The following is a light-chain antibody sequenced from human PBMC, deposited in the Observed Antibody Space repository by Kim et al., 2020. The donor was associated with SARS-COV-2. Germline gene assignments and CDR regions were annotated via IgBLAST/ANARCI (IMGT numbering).Light chain of an antibody. CDR1: ENIGHW. V-gene: IGKV1-5*03. Sequence: DIQMTQFPSSLSASVGDSVTITGRASENIGHWLAWYQQKPGKAPDLLIYKASNLQTGIPSRFSGSGSGTQFTLTITNLQPDDFATYYCQQYDTHWTFGPRTKVDIK. CDR3: QQYDTHWT. CDR2: KAS. J-gene: IGKJ1*01.